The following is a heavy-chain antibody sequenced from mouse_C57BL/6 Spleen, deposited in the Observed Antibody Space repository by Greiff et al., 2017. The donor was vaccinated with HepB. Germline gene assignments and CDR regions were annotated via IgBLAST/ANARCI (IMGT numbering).Heavy chain of an antibody. CDR1: GFTFSSYA. J-gene: IGHJ4*01. CDR3: ARGMGVYGNYVGVYYYAMDY. D-gene: IGHD2-1*01. Sequence: EVQGVESGGGLVKPGGSLKLSCAASGFTFSSYAMSWVRQTPEKRLEWVATISDGGSYTYYPDNVKGRFTISRDNAKNNLYLQMSHLKSEDTAMYYCARGMGVYGNYVGVYYYAMDYWGQGTSVTVSS. V-gene: IGHV5-4*01. CDR2: ISDGGSYT.